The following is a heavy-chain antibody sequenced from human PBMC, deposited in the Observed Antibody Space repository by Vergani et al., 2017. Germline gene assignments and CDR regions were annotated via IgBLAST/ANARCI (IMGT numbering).Heavy chain of an antibody. V-gene: IGHV3-33*01. CDR2: IWYDGGNK. CDR1: GFTFTTYA. J-gene: IGHJ4*02. D-gene: IGHD2-2*01. CDR3: ASDRKYCRSSSCYSGRDPEDGYYFDY. Sequence: QVQLVESGGGVVQPGRSLRLSCAASGFTFTTYAMHWVRQAPGKGLEWVAVIWYDGGNKYYADSVKGRFTISRDTSKNTLYLQMNSLRAEDTAVYYCASDRKYCRSSSCYSGRDPEDGYYFDYWGQGTLVTVSS.